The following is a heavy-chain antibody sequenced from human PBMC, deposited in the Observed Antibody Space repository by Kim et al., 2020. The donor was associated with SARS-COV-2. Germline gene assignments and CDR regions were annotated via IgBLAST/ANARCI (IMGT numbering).Heavy chain of an antibody. CDR2: IPHLGTT. CDR3: ARDRPPGWESVYFAP. V-gene: IGHV4-38-2*02. Sequence: SETLSLTCNMSGYDFSAAYFWGWIRQPPGRGLEWLGSIPHLGTTYYTAAPKGRITISVDTSSNHIPLSLTSVTAADATVYFCARDRPPGWESVYFAPWGQGGLVIVSS. D-gene: IGHD1-26*01. CDR1: GYDFSAAYF. J-gene: IGHJ5*02.